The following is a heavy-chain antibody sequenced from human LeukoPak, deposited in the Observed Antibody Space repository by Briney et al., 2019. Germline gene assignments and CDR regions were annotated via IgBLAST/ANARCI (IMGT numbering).Heavy chain of an antibody. CDR1: GGSISSSSYY. Sequence: SETLSLTCTVSGGSISSSSYYWGWIRQPPGKGLEWIGSIYYSGSTYYNPSLKSRVTISVDTSKNQFSLKLSSVTAADTAMYYCASRARLPAASTGYFDYWGQGTLVTVSS. D-gene: IGHD2-2*01. J-gene: IGHJ4*02. CDR3: ASRARLPAASTGYFDY. V-gene: IGHV4-39*01. CDR2: IYYSGST.